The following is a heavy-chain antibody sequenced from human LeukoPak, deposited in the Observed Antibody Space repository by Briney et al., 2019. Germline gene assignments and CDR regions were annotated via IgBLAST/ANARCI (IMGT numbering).Heavy chain of an antibody. CDR2: IYSGGST. D-gene: IGHD4-11*01. CDR3: ARDPYPQKDSNYNY. CDR1: GFTVSSNY. Sequence: GGSLRLSCAASGFTVSSNYMSLVRQPPGKGLEWVSVIYSGGSTYYADSVKGRFTISRDNSKNTLYLQMNSLRAEDTAVYYCARDPYPQKDSNYNYWGQGTLVTVSS. V-gene: IGHV3-66*02. J-gene: IGHJ4*02.